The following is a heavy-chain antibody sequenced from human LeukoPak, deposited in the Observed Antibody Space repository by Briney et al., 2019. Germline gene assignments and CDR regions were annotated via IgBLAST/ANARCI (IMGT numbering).Heavy chain of an antibody. CDR1: GFTFSRFE. Sequence: GWSLRLSCAASGFTFSRFEMNWVRQAPGKGLEWVSYINISGGTIYYADSVKGRFTISRDNAKNSLYLQMNSLRAEDTAVYYCAELGITMIGGVWGKGTTVTISS. CDR2: INISGGTI. CDR3: AELGITMIGGV. D-gene: IGHD3-10*02. V-gene: IGHV3-48*03. J-gene: IGHJ6*04.